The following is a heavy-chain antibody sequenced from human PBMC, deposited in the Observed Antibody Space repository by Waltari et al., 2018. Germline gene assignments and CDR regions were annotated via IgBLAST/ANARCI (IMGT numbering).Heavy chain of an antibody. CDR1: GYTFTSYA. Sequence: QVQLVQSGAEVKKPGASVKVSCKASGYTFTSYAMHWVRQAPGQRLEWMGWINAGNGNTQYSQEFQGRVTITRDTSASTAYMELSSLRSEDMAVYYCARDGLGIGAFDIWGQGTMVTVSS. J-gene: IGHJ3*02. CDR2: INAGNGNT. V-gene: IGHV1-3*03. D-gene: IGHD2-15*01. CDR3: ARDGLGIGAFDI.